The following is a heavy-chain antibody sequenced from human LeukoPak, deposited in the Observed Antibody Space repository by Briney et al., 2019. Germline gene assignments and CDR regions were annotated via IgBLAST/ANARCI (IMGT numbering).Heavy chain of an antibody. CDR1: GYSFTSYW. V-gene: IGHV5-51*01. D-gene: IGHD3-22*01. CDR3: ARTPKPYDSSGYYLYYFDY. Sequence: GESLKISCKGSGYSFTSYWIGWVRQMPGKGLEWMGIIYPGDSDTRYSPSFQGQVTISADKSISTAYLQWSSLKASDTAMYYCARTPKPYDSSGYYLYYFDYWGQGTLVTVSS. J-gene: IGHJ4*02. CDR2: IYPGDSDT.